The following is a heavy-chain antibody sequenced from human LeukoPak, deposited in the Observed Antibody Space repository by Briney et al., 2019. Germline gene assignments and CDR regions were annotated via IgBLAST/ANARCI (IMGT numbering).Heavy chain of an antibody. CDR1: GGSISDYY. V-gene: IGHV4-59*01. CDR2: IYYTGST. CDR3: ARVGNWNDLDY. J-gene: IGHJ4*02. Sequence: SETLSLTCTVSGGSISDYYWSWIRQPPGKRLGWIGYIYYTGSTNYNPSLKSRVTISVDTSKNQFSLKLTSVTAADTAVYYCARVGNWNDLDYWGQGTLVNVSS. D-gene: IGHD1-1*01.